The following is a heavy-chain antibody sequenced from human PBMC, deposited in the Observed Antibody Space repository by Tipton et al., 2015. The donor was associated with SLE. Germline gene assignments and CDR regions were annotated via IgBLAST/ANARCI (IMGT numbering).Heavy chain of an antibody. Sequence: TLSLTCTVSGGSISSYYWSWIRQPPGKGLEWIGYIYYSGSTNYNPSLKSRVTISVDTSKNQFSLKLNSVTAADTAVYYCARTGSQPHHQIYGMDVWGPGTSVTVSS. V-gene: IGHV4-59*01. CDR1: GGSISSYY. CDR2: IYYSGST. J-gene: IGHJ6*02. CDR3: ARTGSQPHHQIYGMDV. D-gene: IGHD1-14*01.